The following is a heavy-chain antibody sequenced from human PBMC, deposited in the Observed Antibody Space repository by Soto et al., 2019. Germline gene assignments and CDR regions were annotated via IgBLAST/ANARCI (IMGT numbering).Heavy chain of an antibody. CDR2: IYYSGST. CDR3: ARMNWGSTVGYFDY. Sequence: TLSLTCTVSGGSISSGGYYWSWIRQHPGKGLEWIGYIYYSGSTYYNPSLKSRVTISVDTSKNQFSLKLSSVTAADTAVYYCARMNWGSTVGYFDYWGQGTLVTVSS. J-gene: IGHJ4*02. CDR1: GGSISSGGYY. V-gene: IGHV4-31*03. D-gene: IGHD7-27*01.